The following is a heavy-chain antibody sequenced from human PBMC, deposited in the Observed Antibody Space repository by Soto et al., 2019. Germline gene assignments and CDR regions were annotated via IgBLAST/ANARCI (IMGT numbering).Heavy chain of an antibody. CDR3: AKDFQFGGSGAGYFDN. Sequence: EVQLLESGGELVQPGGSLRLSCVASGFTFRTNPMSWVRQAPGKGLEWVSGVSDSGAKTHYADSVKGRFTVSRDNSKNTLNLEMKSLRAEDTDVYYCAKDFQFGGSGAGYFDNWGQGTLVTVSS. CDR2: VSDSGAKT. D-gene: IGHD3-10*01. J-gene: IGHJ4*02. CDR1: GFTFRTNP. V-gene: IGHV3-23*01.